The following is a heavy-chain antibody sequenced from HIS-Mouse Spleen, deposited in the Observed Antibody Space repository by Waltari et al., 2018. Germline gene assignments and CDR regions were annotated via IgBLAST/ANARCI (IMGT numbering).Heavy chain of an antibody. CDR3: ARDTVIAARSYGMDV. V-gene: IGHV3-53*01. D-gene: IGHD6-6*01. J-gene: IGHJ6*02. Sequence: EVQLVESGGGLIQHGGSLRLSCAASGFPVGSYARRWVRQAPGKGLEWVSVIYSGGSTYYADSVKGRFTISRDNSKNTLYLQMNSLRAEDTAVYYCARDTVIAARSYGMDVWGQGTTVTVSS. CDR2: IYSGGST. CDR1: GFPVGSYA.